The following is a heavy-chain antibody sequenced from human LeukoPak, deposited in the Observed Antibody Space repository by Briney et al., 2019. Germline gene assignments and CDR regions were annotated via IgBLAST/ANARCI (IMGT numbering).Heavy chain of an antibody. J-gene: IGHJ6*04. D-gene: IGHD6-13*01. Sequence: PGRSLRLSCAASGFTFSSYGMHWVRQAPGKGLEWVAVISYDGSNKYYADSVKGRFTISRDNSKNTLYLQMNSLRAEDTAVYYCAKYLETAAGTNYYYGMAVWGKGPTVTVPS. CDR1: GFTFSSYG. CDR2: ISYDGSNK. V-gene: IGHV3-30*18. CDR3: AKYLETAAGTNYYYGMAV.